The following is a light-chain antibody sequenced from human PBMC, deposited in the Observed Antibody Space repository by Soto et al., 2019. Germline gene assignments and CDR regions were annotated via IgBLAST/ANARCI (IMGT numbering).Light chain of an antibody. V-gene: IGLV2-23*01. CDR1: SSDVGSYNL. Sequence: QSVLTQPASVSGSPGQSITISCTGTSSDVGSYNLVSWYQQHPDKAPKLMIYEGSKRPSGVSNRFSGSKSGNTASLTISGLQAEDEADYYCCSYAGSSTYVFGTGTKVPS. CDR3: CSYAGSSTYV. J-gene: IGLJ1*01. CDR2: EGS.